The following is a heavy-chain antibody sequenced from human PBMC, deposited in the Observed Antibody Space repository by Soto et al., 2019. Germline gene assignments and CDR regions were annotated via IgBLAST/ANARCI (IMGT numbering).Heavy chain of an antibody. CDR2: VYYRGRS. V-gene: IGHV4-39*01. J-gene: IGHJ4*02. Sequence: SGTHCHTWSVAEGTVRNSNDCWSWKKQSPGKGLEWIGSVYYRGRSYSKSSVKSRVTISVDTSKNQFSLNLNSVTASDTAVYYCVSQRTSVLTQAYFDYWGPGALVTVSS. CDR1: EGTVRNSNDC. CDR3: VSQRTSVLTQAYFDY. D-gene: IGHD2-8*01.